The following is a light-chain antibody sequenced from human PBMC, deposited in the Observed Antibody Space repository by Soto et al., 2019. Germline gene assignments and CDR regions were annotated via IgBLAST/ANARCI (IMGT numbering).Light chain of an antibody. Sequence: QSALTQPASVSGSPGQSITISCTGTSSDVGGYNYVSWYQQHPGKAPKLMIYDVSNRPSGVSNRFSGSKSGNSASLAISGLQAEDEADYYCNSYKGSSTRLLVFGGGTKLTVL. V-gene: IGLV2-14*01. CDR1: SSDVGGYNY. J-gene: IGLJ2*01. CDR3: NSYKGSSTRLLV. CDR2: DVS.